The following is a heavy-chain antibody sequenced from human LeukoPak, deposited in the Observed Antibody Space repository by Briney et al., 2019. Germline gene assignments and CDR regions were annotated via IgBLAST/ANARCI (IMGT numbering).Heavy chain of an antibody. V-gene: IGHV3-23*01. Sequence: GGSLRLSCAASGFTFSNAWMSWVRQAPGKGLEWVSTISAGGGSTYYADSVKGRFTISRDDSKNTLYLQMNSLRADDTALYYCARDYCSGGSCYLFDYWGRGTLVTVSS. D-gene: IGHD2-15*01. CDR2: ISAGGGST. J-gene: IGHJ4*02. CDR1: GFTFSNAW. CDR3: ARDYCSGGSCYLFDY.